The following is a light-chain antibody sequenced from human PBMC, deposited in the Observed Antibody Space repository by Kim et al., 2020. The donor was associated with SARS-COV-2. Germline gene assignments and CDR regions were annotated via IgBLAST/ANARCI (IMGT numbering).Light chain of an antibody. CDR2: GKD. J-gene: IGLJ2*01. V-gene: IGLV3-19*01. Sequence: SSELTQDPAVSVALGQTVRITCQGDSLRRYYASWYQQKPGQAPVLVIYGKDSRPSGIPARFSCPRSGDTASLIITGAQAEVEADYYCTSPESTGEQLVFG. CDR3: TSPESTGEQLV. CDR1: SLRRYY.